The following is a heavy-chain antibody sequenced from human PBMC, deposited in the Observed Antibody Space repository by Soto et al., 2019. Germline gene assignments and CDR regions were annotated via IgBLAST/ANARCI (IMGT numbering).Heavy chain of an antibody. D-gene: IGHD3-3*01. Sequence: SSETLSLTCAVYGGSFSGYYWSWIRQPPGKGLEWIGEINHSGSTNYNPSLKSRVTISVDTSKNQFSLKLSSVTAADTAVYYCARNQYYDFWSGFTSVRWWFDPWGQGTLVTVSS. CDR3: ARNQYYDFWSGFTSVRWWFDP. CDR2: INHSGST. J-gene: IGHJ5*02. CDR1: GGSFSGYY. V-gene: IGHV4-34*01.